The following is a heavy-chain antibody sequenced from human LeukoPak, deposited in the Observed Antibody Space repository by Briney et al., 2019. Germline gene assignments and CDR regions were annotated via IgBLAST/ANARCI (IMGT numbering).Heavy chain of an antibody. CDR2: INPNSGDT. D-gene: IGHD6-6*01. CDR3: ARRPPYSSSPRYNWFDP. CDR1: VYTFTSYG. J-gene: IGHJ5*02. Sequence: ASVKVSCKASVYTFTSYGLSWVRQASGQALEWMVWINPNSGDTNYAKKLQGRVTMTRDTSISTAYMELSRLRSDDTAVYHCARRPPYSSSPRYNWFDPWGHGTLGTVSS. V-gene: IGHV1-2*02.